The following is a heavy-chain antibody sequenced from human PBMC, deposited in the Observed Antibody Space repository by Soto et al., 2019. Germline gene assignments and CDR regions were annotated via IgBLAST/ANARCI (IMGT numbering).Heavy chain of an antibody. Sequence: QVQLVQSGAEVKKPGSSVKVSCKASGGSFSSYAISWVRQAPVQGLEWMGGIIPIFGAPTYAQKFQGRVTIIAAKATRTAYMELSSLRPEDTALYYCARAGPVSGNHAFDIWGQVTLVTVSS. D-gene: IGHD6-19*01. CDR2: IIPIFGAP. J-gene: IGHJ3*02. V-gene: IGHV1-69*06. CDR1: GGSFSSYA. CDR3: ARAGPVSGNHAFDI.